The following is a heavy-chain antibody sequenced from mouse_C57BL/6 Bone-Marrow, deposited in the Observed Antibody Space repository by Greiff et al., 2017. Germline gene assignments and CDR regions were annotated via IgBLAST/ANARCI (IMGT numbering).Heavy chain of an antibody. CDR1: GYSFTSYY. J-gene: IGHJ2*01. CDR2: IYPGSGNT. CDR3: ARCYYGSSYY. Sequence: VQLQQSGPELVKPGASVKISCKASGYSFTSYYIHWVKQRPGQGLEWIGWIYPGSGNTKYNEKFKGKATLTADTSSSTADMQFSSLTSEDSAVYYCARCYYGSSYYWCQGTTLTVSS. D-gene: IGHD1-1*01. V-gene: IGHV1-66*01.